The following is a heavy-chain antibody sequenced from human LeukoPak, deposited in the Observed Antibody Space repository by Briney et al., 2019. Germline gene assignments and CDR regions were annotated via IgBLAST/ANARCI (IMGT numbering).Heavy chain of an antibody. J-gene: IGHJ4*02. V-gene: IGHV3-21*01. D-gene: IGHD3-22*01. CDR3: ASASRHYYDSSGPPDY. Sequence: GGPLRLSCAASGFTFSSYSMNWVRQAPGKGLEWVSSISSSSSYIYYADSVKGRFTISRDNAKNSLYLQMNSLRAEDTAVYYCASASRHYYDSSGPPDYWGQGTLVTVSS. CDR1: GFTFSSYS. CDR2: ISSSSSYI.